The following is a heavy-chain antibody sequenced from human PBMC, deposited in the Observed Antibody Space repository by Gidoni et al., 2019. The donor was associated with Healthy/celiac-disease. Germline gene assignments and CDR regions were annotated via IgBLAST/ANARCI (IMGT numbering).Heavy chain of an antibody. D-gene: IGHD3-10*01. V-gene: IGHV4-4*02. Sequence: QVQLQESGPGLVKPSGTLSLTCAVSGGSIRSSNWWSWVRQPPGKGLEWIGEIYQSWSTNYNPSLKSRVTISVDKSKNQFSLKLSSVTAADTAVYYCASRYYGSGSYWDWGQGTLVTVSS. J-gene: IGHJ4*02. CDR1: GGSIRSSNW. CDR2: IYQSWST. CDR3: ASRYYGSGSYWD.